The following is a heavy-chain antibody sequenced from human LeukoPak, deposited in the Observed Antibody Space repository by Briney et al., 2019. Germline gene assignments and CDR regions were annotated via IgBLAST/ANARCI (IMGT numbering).Heavy chain of an antibody. Sequence: PSETLSLTCAVYGGSFSGYYWSWIRQPPGKGLEWIGEINHSGSTNYNPSLKSRVTISVDTSKNQFSLKLSSVTAADTAVYYCARFPPLPYYYYYMDVWGKGTTVTISS. CDR2: INHSGST. CDR3: ARFPPLPYYYYYMDV. J-gene: IGHJ6*03. V-gene: IGHV4-34*01. CDR1: GGSFSGYY.